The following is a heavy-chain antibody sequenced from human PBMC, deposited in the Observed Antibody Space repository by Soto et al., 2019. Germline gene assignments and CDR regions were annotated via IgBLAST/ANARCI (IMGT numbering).Heavy chain of an antibody. V-gene: IGHV3-30*18. CDR1: GFTFSSYG. D-gene: IGHD1-26*01. Sequence: GGSLRLSCAASGFTFSSYGMHWVRQAPGKGLEWVAVISYDGSNKYYADSVKGRFTISRDNSKNTLYLQMNSLRAEDTAVYYCAKEVRGSYYDYWGHGTLVTVSS. CDR3: AKEVRGSYYDY. J-gene: IGHJ4*01. CDR2: ISYDGSNK.